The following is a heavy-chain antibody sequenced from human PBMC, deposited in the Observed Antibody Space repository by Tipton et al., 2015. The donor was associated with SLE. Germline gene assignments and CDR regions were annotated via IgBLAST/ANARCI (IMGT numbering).Heavy chain of an antibody. CDR3: ARSGGDGFDY. Sequence: TLSLTCAVSGGSISSGGYSWSWIRQPPGKGLEWIGYIYDSGSTYYNPSLKGRVTISVERSKNQFSLKLNSVTAADTAVYYCARSGGDGFDYWGQGTLVTVSS. CDR1: GGSISSGGYS. D-gene: IGHD2-21*02. CDR2: IYDSGST. J-gene: IGHJ4*02. V-gene: IGHV4-30-2*01.